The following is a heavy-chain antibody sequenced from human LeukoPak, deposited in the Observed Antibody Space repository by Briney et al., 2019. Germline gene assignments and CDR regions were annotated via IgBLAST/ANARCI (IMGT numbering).Heavy chain of an antibody. J-gene: IGHJ4*02. Sequence: SETLSLTCAVSGYSISSGYYWGWIRQPPGKGLEWIGSIYHSGSTYYNPSLKSRVTISVDTSKNQFSLKLSSVTAADTAVYYCARHIAYCSSTSCYDPTIRPFDYWGQGTLVTVSS. CDR3: ARHIAYCSSTSCYDPTIRPFDY. V-gene: IGHV4-38-2*01. D-gene: IGHD2-2*01. CDR2: IYHSGST. CDR1: GYSISSGYY.